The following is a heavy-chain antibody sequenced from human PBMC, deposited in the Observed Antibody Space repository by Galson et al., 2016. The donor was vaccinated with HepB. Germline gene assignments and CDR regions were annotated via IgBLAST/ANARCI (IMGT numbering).Heavy chain of an antibody. J-gene: IGHJ6*02. CDR3: ARLKLREVVATPSYFYGMDV. Sequence: SVKVSCKASNYTFTNYGINWVRQAPGQGLEWMGWISAKNGDTKYAQSLQGRVAMTTDTSTDTAYMELRNLRSDDTAVYYCARLKLREVVATPSYFYGMDVWSQGTTVTVSS. CDR1: NYTFTNYG. V-gene: IGHV1-18*01. CDR2: ISAKNGDT. D-gene: IGHD2-15*01.